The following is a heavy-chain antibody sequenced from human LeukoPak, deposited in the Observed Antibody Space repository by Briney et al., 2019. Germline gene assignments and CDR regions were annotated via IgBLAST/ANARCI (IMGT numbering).Heavy chain of an antibody. CDR1: GGSISSYY. V-gene: IGHV4-59*12. D-gene: IGHD1-26*01. Sequence: SETLSLTCTVSGGSISSYYWSWIRQPPGKGLEWIGYIYYSGSTNYNPSLKSRVTISVDGSKNQFSLKLSSVTAADTAVYYCARARSGSYLDYWGQGTLVTVSS. CDR3: ARARSGSYLDY. CDR2: IYYSGST. J-gene: IGHJ4*02.